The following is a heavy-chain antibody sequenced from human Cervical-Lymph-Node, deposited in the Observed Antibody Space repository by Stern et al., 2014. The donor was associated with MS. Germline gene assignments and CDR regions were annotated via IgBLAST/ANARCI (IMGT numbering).Heavy chain of an antibody. CDR1: GFTFNTYV. J-gene: IGHJ4*02. D-gene: IGHD2/OR15-2a*01. Sequence: VQLVESGGGVVQPGRSLGVACAASGFTFNTYVMYWVRQAPGQGLEWEAVISYDGGDAYYADSVKGRFTISRDNSKSTLYLQMNSLRPEDTALYYCAKDRSFYDGTNYDEAADLFDHWCQGTLVIVSS. V-gene: IGHV3-30*04. CDR2: ISYDGGDA. CDR3: AKDRSFYDGTNYDEAADLFDH.